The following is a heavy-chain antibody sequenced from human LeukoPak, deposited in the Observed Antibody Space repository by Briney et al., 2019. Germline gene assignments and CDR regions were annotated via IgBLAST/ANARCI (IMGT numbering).Heavy chain of an antibody. D-gene: IGHD2-15*01. CDR3: ASFFEVGCSGGSCYGPPYYYYGMDV. V-gene: IGHV3-21*01. Sequence: GGSLRLSCAASGFTFSSYSMNWVRQAPGKGLEWVSSISSSSSYIYYADSVKGRFTISRDNAKNSLYLQMNSLRAEDTAVYYCASFFEVGCSGGSCYGPPYYYYGMDVWGQGTTVTVSS. CDR2: ISSSSSYI. J-gene: IGHJ6*02. CDR1: GFTFSSYS.